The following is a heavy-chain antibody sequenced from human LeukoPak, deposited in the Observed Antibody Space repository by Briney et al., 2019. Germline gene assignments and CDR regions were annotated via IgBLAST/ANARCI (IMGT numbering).Heavy chain of an antibody. CDR2: MNPNSGNT. J-gene: IGHJ5*02. CDR1: GYTFTSYD. D-gene: IGHD2-15*01. V-gene: IGHV1-8*02. CDR3: ATVVVVVAATVSWFDP. Sequence: ASVKVSCKASGYTFTSYDINGVRQATGQGLEWMGWMNPNSGNTGYAQKFQGRVTMTEDTSTDTAYMELSSLRSEDTAVYYCATVVVVVAATVSWFDPWGQGTLVTVSS.